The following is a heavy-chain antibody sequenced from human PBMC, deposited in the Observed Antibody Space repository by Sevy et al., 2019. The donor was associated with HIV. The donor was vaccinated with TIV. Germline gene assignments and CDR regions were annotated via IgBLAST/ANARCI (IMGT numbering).Heavy chain of an antibody. Sequence: ASVKVSCKASGYTYTGYYMHWVRRAPRQGLEWMGWINPNSGGTNYAQKFQGRVTMTRDTSISTAYMELSRLRSDDTAVYYCARAQYYYDSSGYFSFDYWGQGTLVTVSS. CDR1: GYTYTGYY. V-gene: IGHV1-2*02. CDR2: INPNSGGT. CDR3: ARAQYYYDSSGYFSFDY. D-gene: IGHD3-22*01. J-gene: IGHJ4*02.